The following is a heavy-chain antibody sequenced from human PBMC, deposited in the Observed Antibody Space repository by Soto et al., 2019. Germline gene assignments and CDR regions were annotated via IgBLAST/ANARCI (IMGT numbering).Heavy chain of an antibody. J-gene: IGHJ6*02. CDR2: INHSGST. V-gene: IGHV4-34*01. Sequence: QVQLQQWGAGLSKPSETLSLTCAVYGGSFSGYYWSWIRQPPGKGLEWIGEINHSGSTNYNPSLKSRVTISVDTSKNQFSLKLSSVTAADTAVYYCARIRKSITIFGDGMDVWGQGTTVTVSS. D-gene: IGHD3-3*01. CDR3: ARIRKSITIFGDGMDV. CDR1: GGSFSGYY.